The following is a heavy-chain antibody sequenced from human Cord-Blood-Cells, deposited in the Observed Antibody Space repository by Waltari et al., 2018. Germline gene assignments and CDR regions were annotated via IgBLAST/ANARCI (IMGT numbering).Heavy chain of an antibody. CDR2: IEPGASDT. D-gene: IGHD3-22*01. CDR3: ARHSEYYDSSGYYLNWFDP. Sequence: EVQLVQSGAEVKKPGESLKISCKGSGYSFTSYWIGWVRQMPGKGLEWRWIIEPGASDTRYSPSIQGQVTISADKSISTAYRQWSSLKASDTAMYYCARHSEYYDSSGYYLNWFDPWGQGTLVTVSS. J-gene: IGHJ5*02. CDR1: GYSFTSYW. V-gene: IGHV5-51*01.